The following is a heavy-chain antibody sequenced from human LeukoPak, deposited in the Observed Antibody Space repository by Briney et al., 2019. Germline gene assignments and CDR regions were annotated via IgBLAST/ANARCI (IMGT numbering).Heavy chain of an antibody. CDR1: GFTFDDYA. Sequence: GGSLRLSCAASGFTFDDYAMHWVRQAPGKGLEWVSLISWDGGSTYYADSVKGRFTISRDNSKNSLYLQMNSLRAEDTALYYCAKDRGYSYGYYYMDVWGKGTTVTVSS. V-gene: IGHV3-43D*03. CDR2: ISWDGGST. CDR3: AKDRGYSYGYYYMDV. D-gene: IGHD5-18*01. J-gene: IGHJ6*03.